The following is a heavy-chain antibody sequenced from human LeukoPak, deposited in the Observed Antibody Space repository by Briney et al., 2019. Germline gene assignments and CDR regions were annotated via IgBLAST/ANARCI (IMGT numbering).Heavy chain of an antibody. Sequence: GRSLRLSCAASGSTFSSYGMHWVRQAPGKRPEWVGNINQGGGETNYVDSVKGRLSISRDNAKTSLYLQMNSLRAEDTAVYYCATDRKVGTWDPRFDYWGQGALVTVSS. D-gene: IGHD4-23*01. CDR3: ATDRKVGTWDPRFDY. J-gene: IGHJ4*02. CDR1: GSTFSSYG. V-gene: IGHV3-7*01. CDR2: INQGGGET.